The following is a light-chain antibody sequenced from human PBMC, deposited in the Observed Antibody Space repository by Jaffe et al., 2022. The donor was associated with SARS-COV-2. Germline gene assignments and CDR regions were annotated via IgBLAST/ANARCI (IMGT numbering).Light chain of an antibody. CDR1: SSDIGGYEY. CDR2: EVS. CDR3: SSYTTSGTLV. V-gene: IGLV2-14*01. J-gene: IGLJ3*02. Sequence: QSALTQPASVSGSPGQSITISCTGTSSDIGGYEYVSWYQQRPGKAPKLMIYEVSNRPAGVPNRFSGSKSGNTASLTISGLQAEDEGDFYCSSYTTSGTLVFGGGTKLTVL.